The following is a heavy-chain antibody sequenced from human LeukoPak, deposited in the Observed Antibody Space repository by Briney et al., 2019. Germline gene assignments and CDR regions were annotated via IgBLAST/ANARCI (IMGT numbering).Heavy chain of an antibody. V-gene: IGHV1-2*02. J-gene: IGHJ3*02. CDR3: ARPNYGDYLYAFDI. CDR2: INPNSGGT. CDR1: GYTFTGYY. Sequence: ASVKVSCKASGYTFTGYYMHWVRQAPGQGLEWMGWINPNSGGTNYAQKFQGRVTMTRDTSISTAYMERSSLKASDTAMYYCARPNYGDYLYAFDIWGQGTMVTVSS. D-gene: IGHD4-17*01.